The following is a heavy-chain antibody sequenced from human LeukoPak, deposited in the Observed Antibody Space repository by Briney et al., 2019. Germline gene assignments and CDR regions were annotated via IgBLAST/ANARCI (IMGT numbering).Heavy chain of an antibody. CDR3: AKGHTYGLGESYLDF. Sequence: PGGSLRLSCEASGYTFDDYAMHWVRQAPGKGLEWVSAISWNSGSIGYADSVKGRFTISGDNGKNSLYLQMNSLRTEDTALYYCAKGHTYGLGESYLDFWGQGTLVSVSS. CDR2: ISWNSGSI. CDR1: GYTFDDYA. D-gene: IGHD5-18*01. J-gene: IGHJ4*02. V-gene: IGHV3-9*01.